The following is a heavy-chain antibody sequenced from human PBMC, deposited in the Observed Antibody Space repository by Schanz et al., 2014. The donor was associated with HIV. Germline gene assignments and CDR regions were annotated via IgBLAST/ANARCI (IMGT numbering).Heavy chain of an antibody. J-gene: IGHJ4*02. D-gene: IGHD2-15*01. CDR2: ISYDGSNK. Sequence: QVQLVESGGGVVQPGRSLRLSCAASGFTFSTKGMHWVRQAPGKGLEWVAVISYDGSNKYYADSVKGRFTISRDNSKNTLYLQMNSLRAEDTAVYYCARGGIWEWDQPDFDYWGQGTPVTVSS. CDR3: ARGGIWEWDQPDFDY. V-gene: IGHV3-30*03. CDR1: GFTFSTKG.